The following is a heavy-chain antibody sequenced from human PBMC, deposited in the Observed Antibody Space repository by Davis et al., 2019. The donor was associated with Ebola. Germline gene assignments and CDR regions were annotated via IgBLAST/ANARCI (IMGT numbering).Heavy chain of an antibody. D-gene: IGHD6-19*01. CDR1: GFPSSSFN. CDR3: ARRPAGITVPINRYFDL. Sequence: PGGSLRPSFAAFGFPSSSFNMNWVRQAPGKGLEWVSYISSSGDIIYNADSVKGRFTISRDNAKNSLYLQMNSLRDEDTAVYYCARRPAGITVPINRYFDLWGRGTLVTVSS. J-gene: IGHJ2*01. CDR2: ISSSGDII. V-gene: IGHV3-48*02.